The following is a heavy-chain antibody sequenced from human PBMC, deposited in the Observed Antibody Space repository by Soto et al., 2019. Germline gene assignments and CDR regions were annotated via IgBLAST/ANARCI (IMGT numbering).Heavy chain of an antibody. Sequence: GGSLRLSCAASGFTFSSYWMSWVRQAPGKGLEWVANIKQDGSEKYYVDSVKGRFTISRDNAKNSLYLQMNSLRAEDTAVYYCARARSDLRGDAFDIWGQGTMVTVSS. CDR3: ARARSDLRGDAFDI. J-gene: IGHJ3*02. CDR1: GFTFSSYW. V-gene: IGHV3-7*03. CDR2: IKQDGSEK. D-gene: IGHD3-10*01.